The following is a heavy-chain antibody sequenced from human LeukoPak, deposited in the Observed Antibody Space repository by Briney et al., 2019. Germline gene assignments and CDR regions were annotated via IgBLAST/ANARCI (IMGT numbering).Heavy chain of an antibody. CDR2: LYYSGST. CDR3: ASDSSGYYYVFDY. J-gene: IGHJ4*02. D-gene: IGHD3-22*01. Sequence: PSETLSLTCTVSGGSISSSSYYWGWIRQPPGKGLEWIGSLYYSGSTYYNPSLKSRVTISVDTSKNQFSLRLSSVTAADTALYYCASDSSGYYYVFDYWGQGTLVTVSS. V-gene: IGHV4-39*07. CDR1: GGSISSSSYY.